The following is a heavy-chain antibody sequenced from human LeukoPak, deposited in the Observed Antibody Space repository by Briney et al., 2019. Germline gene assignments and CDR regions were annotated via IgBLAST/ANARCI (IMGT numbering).Heavy chain of an antibody. Sequence: GASVKVSCKASGGTFSSYAISWVRQAPGQGLEWMGRIIPILGIANYAQKFQGRVTITADKSTSTAYMELSSLRSEDTAVYYCARAAWVSTSSKYYFDNWGQGTLVTVSS. CDR1: GGTFSSYA. J-gene: IGHJ4*02. V-gene: IGHV1-69*04. CDR3: ARAAWVSTSSKYYFDN. CDR2: IIPILGIA. D-gene: IGHD1-26*01.